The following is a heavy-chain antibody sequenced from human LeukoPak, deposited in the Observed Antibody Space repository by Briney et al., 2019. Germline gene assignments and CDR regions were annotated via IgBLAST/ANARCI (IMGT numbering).Heavy chain of an antibody. CDR1: GGTFSGYY. V-gene: IGHV4-34*01. Sequence: SETLSLTCAVYGGTFSGYYWSWIRQPPGKGLEWIGEINHSGSTNYNPSLMSRVTISVDTSKNQFSLKLSSVTAADTAVYYCARSVVVPAAHKKYYDYWGQGTLVTVSS. D-gene: IGHD2-2*01. CDR3: ARSVVVPAAHKKYYDY. CDR2: INHSGST. J-gene: IGHJ4*02.